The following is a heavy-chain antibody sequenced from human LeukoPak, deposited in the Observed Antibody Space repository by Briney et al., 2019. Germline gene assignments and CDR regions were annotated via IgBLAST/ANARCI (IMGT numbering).Heavy chain of an antibody. J-gene: IGHJ6*02. CDR2: ISGSGGST. CDR1: GITFSSHP. CDR3: AKGDLRFLEWLIDGMDV. Sequence: GGSLRLSCVASGITFSSHPMSWVRQAPGKGLEWVSTISGSGGSTYYADSVKGRLTISRDNSKNTLYLQMNSLRAEDTAVYYCAKGDLRFLEWLIDGMDVWGQGTTVTVSS. V-gene: IGHV3-23*01. D-gene: IGHD3-3*01.